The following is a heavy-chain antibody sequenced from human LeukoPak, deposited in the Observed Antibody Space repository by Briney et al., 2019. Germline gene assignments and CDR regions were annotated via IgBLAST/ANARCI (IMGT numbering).Heavy chain of an antibody. CDR2: IIPIFGTA. CDR1: GGTFSSYA. J-gene: IGHJ4*02. D-gene: IGHD1-26*01. V-gene: IGHV1-69*13. Sequence: GASVKVSCKASGGTFSSYAISWGRQAPGQGLEWMGGIIPIFGTANYAQKLQGRVTITADESTSTAYMELSSLRSEDTAVYYCASSDSGSPRDWGQGTLVTVPS. CDR3: ASSDSGSPRD.